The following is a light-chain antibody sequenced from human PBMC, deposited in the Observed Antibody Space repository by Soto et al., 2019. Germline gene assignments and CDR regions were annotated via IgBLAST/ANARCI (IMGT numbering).Light chain of an antibody. CDR2: DAF. CDR1: QSVSSW. J-gene: IGKJ2*01. CDR3: QHYNSIFT. V-gene: IGKV1-5*01. Sequence: DIQMTQSPSTLSSSVGERVTISCRASQSVSSWLAWYQRKPGQAPKLLIYDAFSLASGVPSRFSGSGSGTVSPLIISSVHDDVVATYYYQHYNSIFTFGQGTKLEIK.